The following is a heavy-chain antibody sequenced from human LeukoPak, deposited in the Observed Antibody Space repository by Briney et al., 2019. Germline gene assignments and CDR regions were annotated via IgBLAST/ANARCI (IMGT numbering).Heavy chain of an antibody. V-gene: IGHV3-30*02. CDR1: GFTFSSYA. D-gene: IGHD2-2*01. J-gene: IGHJ3*02. Sequence: PGGSLRLSCAASGFTFSSYAMSWVRQAPGKGLEWVAFIRYDGSNKYYADSVKGRFTISRDNSKNTLYLQMNSLRAEDTAVYYCARDGPTLVPAALDAFDIWGQGTMVTVSS. CDR3: ARDGPTLVPAALDAFDI. CDR2: IRYDGSNK.